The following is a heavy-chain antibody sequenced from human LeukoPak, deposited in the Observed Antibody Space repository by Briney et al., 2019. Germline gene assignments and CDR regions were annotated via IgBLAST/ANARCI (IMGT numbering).Heavy chain of an antibody. CDR1: GGSFSGYY. J-gene: IGHJ5*02. Sequence: PSETLSLTCAVYGGSFSGYYWSWIRQPPGKGLEWIREINHSGSTNYNPSLKSRVTISVDTSKNQFSLKLSSVTAADTAVYYCARGQDCSGGSCYLSGGSEFDPWGQGTLVTVSS. D-gene: IGHD2-15*01. V-gene: IGHV4-34*01. CDR2: INHSGST. CDR3: ARGQDCSGGSCYLSGGSEFDP.